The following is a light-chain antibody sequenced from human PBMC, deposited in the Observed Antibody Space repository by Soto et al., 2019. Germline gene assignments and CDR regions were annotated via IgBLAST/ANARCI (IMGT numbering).Light chain of an antibody. CDR1: QSVSSK. J-gene: IGKJ1*01. V-gene: IGKV3-15*01. CDR2: DAF. CDR3: QQFNNWPRT. Sequence: EIAMTQSPATLSMSPGERATLSCRASQSVSSKLAWYQQKPGQAPRLLIYDAFTRATGIPARFSGSGSGTEFTLTISSLQSEDFAVYYCQQFNNWPRTFGQGTKVDIK.